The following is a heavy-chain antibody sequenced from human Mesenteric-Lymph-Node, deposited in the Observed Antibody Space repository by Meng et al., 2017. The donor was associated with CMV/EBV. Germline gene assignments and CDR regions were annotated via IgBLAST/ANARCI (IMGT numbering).Heavy chain of an antibody. V-gene: IGHV1-2*02. CDR2: INPNSGGT. J-gene: IGHJ4*02. D-gene: IGHD3-22*01. CDR1: GYTFIGYY. Sequence: ASVKVSCKASGYTFIGYYMHWVRQAPGQGLEWMGWINPNSGGTNYAQKFQGRVTMTRDTSISTAYMEVRRLRSDDTAVYYCALDSSGYYYFDYWGQGTLVTVSS. CDR3: ALDSSGYYYFDY.